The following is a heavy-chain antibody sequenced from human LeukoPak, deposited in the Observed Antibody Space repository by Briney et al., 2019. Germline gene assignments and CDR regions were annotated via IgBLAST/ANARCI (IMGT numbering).Heavy chain of an antibody. D-gene: IGHD6-19*01. J-gene: IGHJ4*02. CDR3: ARTGSSGWSPLDY. CDR1: GYTFTSYG. CDR2: ISAYNGTT. V-gene: IGHV1-18*01. Sequence: ASVKVSCKASGYTFTSYGISWVRQAPGHGLEWMGWISAYNGTTNYALKLQGRVTLTTDTSTSTAYMELKSLRSDDTAVYYCARTGSSGWSPLDYWGQGTLVTVSS.